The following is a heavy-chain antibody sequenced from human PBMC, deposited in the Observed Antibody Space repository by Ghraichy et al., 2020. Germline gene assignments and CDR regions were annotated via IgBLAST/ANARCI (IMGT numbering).Heavy chain of an antibody. D-gene: IGHD3-3*01. Sequence: GSQRLSCTVSGGSISSYYWSWIRQPAGKGLEWIGRIYTSGSTNYNPSLKSRVTMSVDTSKNQFSLKLSSVTAADTAVYYCARDKYYDFWSGLNWFDPWGQGTLVTVSS. CDR3: ARDKYYDFWSGLNWFDP. CDR2: IYTSGST. CDR1: GGSISSYY. V-gene: IGHV4-4*07. J-gene: IGHJ5*02.